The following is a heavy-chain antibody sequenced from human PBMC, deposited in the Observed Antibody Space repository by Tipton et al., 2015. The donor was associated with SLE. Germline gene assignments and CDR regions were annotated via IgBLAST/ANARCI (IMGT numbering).Heavy chain of an antibody. Sequence: TLSLTCTVSGGSISSSSYYWGWIRQPPGKGLEWIGSIYYSGSTYYSGSTNYNPSLKSRVTISLDTSKSQFSLKLSSVTAADTAVYYCARVVAAAGTAFDIWGQGTMVTVSS. CDR3: ARVVAAAGTAFDI. CDR1: GGSISSSSYY. D-gene: IGHD6-13*01. J-gene: IGHJ3*02. V-gene: IGHV4-39*07. CDR2: IYYSGSTYYSGST.